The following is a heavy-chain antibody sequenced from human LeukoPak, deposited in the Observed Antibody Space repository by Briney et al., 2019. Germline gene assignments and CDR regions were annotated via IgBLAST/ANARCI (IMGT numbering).Heavy chain of an antibody. CDR1: GFTVSSNY. V-gene: IGHV3-66*01. Sequence: GGSLRLSCAASGFTVSSNYMSWVRQAPGKGLEWVSVIYSGGSTYYADSVKGRFTISRDNSKNTLYLQMNSLRAEDTAVYYCARAELHGDYFCVWGQGTLVTVSS. CDR3: ARAELHGDYFCV. D-gene: IGHD4-17*01. J-gene: IGHJ4*02. CDR2: IYSGGST.